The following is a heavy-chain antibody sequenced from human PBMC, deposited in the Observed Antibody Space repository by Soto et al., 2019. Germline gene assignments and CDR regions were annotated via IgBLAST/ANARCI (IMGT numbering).Heavy chain of an antibody. CDR2: INTDGSVA. Sequence: GGSLRLSCAASGLTFRSYWMHWVRQAPGKGLVWVSRINTDGSVAMYVDSVKGRFTISRDNSKNTLFLHMNSLRAEDTAVYYCATRGEVVFGQWLVPHWGQGTLVTVSS. CDR3: ATRGEVVFGQWLVPH. D-gene: IGHD6-19*01. J-gene: IGHJ4*02. V-gene: IGHV3-74*03. CDR1: GLTFRSYW.